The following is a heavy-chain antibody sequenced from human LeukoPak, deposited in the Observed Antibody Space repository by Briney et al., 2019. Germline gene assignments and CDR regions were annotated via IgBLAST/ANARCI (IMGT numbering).Heavy chain of an antibody. CDR1: GFTFSSYG. D-gene: IGHD3-9*01. Sequence: GGSLRLSCAASGFTFSSYGMHWVRQAPGKGLQWVAFIWYDGSNKYYADSVKGRFTISRDNSKNTLYLQMNSLRAEDTAVYYCARAPPAYDILTGYHGYFDYWGQGTLVTVSS. V-gene: IGHV3-30*02. CDR2: IWYDGSNK. CDR3: ARAPPAYDILTGYHGYFDY. J-gene: IGHJ4*02.